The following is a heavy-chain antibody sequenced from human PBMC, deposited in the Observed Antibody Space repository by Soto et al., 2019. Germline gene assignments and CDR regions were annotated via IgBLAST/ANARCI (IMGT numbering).Heavy chain of an antibody. V-gene: IGHV1-18*01. CDR3: ARGPTDYHDNGGNYLLDY. CDR1: GYSFITYG. D-gene: IGHD3-22*01. J-gene: IGHJ4*02. Sequence: QVQLVQSGAEVKKPGASVKVSCKVSGYSFITYGVSWVRQAPGQGLDWMGWISTYNGNTKYAERLQGRVTMTTDTTTSTGYMELRSLRSDDTAVYYCARGPTDYHDNGGNYLLDYWGQGTLVTVSS. CDR2: ISTYNGNT.